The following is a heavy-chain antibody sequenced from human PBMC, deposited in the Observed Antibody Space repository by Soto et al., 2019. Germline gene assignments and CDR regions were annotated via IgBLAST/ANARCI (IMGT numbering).Heavy chain of an antibody. V-gene: IGHV1-18*01. J-gene: IGHJ6*02. D-gene: IGHD3-16*01. CDR2: ISPYTGNT. Sequence: QVQLVQSGDEVKKPGASVKVSCKASGYIFVNYGIAWVRQAPGQGLEWMGWISPYTGNTHSATKIQGRLTMTTDTYTSLAYMELGSLTSDDTAVYYCVMVDNYVTPTPQDVWGQGTTVTVSS. CDR1: GYIFVNYG. CDR3: VMVDNYVTPTPQDV.